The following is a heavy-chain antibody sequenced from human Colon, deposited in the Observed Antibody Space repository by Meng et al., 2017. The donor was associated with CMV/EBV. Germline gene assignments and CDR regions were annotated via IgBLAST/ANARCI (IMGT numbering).Heavy chain of an antibody. J-gene: IGHJ5*02. CDR2: IKQDGSEK. CDR1: GFTFSSYW. CDR3: SRGQDFVVVPTPKNFFDP. V-gene: IGHV3-7*03. D-gene: IGHD2-2*01. Sequence: GGSLRLSCAASGFTFSSYWMSWVRQAPGKGLEWVANIKQDGSEKYYVDSVKGRFTISRDNAKNSLYLQMNSLRAEDTAVYYCSRGQDFVVVPTPKNFFDPWGQGTQVTVSS.